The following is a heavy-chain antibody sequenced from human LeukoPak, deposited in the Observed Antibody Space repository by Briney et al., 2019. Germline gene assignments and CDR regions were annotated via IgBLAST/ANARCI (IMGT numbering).Heavy chain of an antibody. CDR1: GFTFDHYT. V-gene: IGHV3-43*01. Sequence: PGGSLRLSCAASGFTFDHYTMHWVRQAPGKGLEWVSLISWDGGSTYYADSVKGRFTISRDNSKNSLYLQMNSLRTEDTALYYCAKDRHCSGGSCYSSFFDYWGQGTLVTVSS. D-gene: IGHD2-15*01. J-gene: IGHJ4*02. CDR3: AKDRHCSGGSCYSSFFDY. CDR2: ISWDGGST.